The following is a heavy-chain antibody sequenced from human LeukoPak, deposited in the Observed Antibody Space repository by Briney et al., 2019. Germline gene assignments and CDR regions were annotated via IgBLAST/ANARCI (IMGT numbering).Heavy chain of an antibody. D-gene: IGHD3-3*01. Sequence: SETLSLTCIVSGDSIRNSGWSWGWIRQPPGKGLEWIGTMPYDENVSDNEIPSYNPSLKRRVTISADTSKDQLSLKVNSVTAADTASYYCARLTLTGVGGRGWLDAWGQGTLVIVSS. CDR1: GDSIRNSGWS. CDR2: MPYDENVSDNEIP. V-gene: IGHV4-39*01. CDR3: ARLTLTGVGGRGWLDA. J-gene: IGHJ5*02.